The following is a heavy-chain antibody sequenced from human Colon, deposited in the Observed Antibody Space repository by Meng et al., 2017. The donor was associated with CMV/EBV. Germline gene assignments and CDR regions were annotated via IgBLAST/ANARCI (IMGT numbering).Heavy chain of an antibody. Sequence: SETLSLTCAVSGGSISSSNWWSWVRQPPGKGLEWIGEIYHSGSTNYNPSLKSRVTISVEKSKNQFSLKLSSVTAADTAVYYCARGQQQLDWFDPWGQGTLVTVSS. CDR2: IYHSGST. CDR1: GGSISSSNW. J-gene: IGHJ5*02. D-gene: IGHD6-13*01. V-gene: IGHV4-4*02. CDR3: ARGQQQLDWFDP.